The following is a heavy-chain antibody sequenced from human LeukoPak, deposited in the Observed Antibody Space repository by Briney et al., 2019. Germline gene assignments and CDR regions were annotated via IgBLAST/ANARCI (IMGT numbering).Heavy chain of an antibody. Sequence: ASVKVSCKASGYTFTSYGISWVRQAPGQGLEWMGWISGYNGNTKYAHKVQGRVTMTTDTSTGTAYMELRSLRSDDTAVYYCARAYSYGSDYYYGMDVWGQGTTVAVSS. CDR2: ISGYNGNT. CDR3: ARAYSYGSDYYYGMDV. V-gene: IGHV1-18*01. J-gene: IGHJ6*02. CDR1: GYTFTSYG. D-gene: IGHD5-18*01.